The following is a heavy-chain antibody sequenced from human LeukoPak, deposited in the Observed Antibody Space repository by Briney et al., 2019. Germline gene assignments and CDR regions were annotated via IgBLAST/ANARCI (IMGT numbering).Heavy chain of an antibody. CDR1: GFTFSTYA. Sequence: GSLRLSCAASGFTFSTYAMSWVRQAPGKGLEWVSMIVGGGTSTYYADSVKGRFTISRDNSKNTLFLQMNSLRAEDTAVYYCAKHRGFDYWGQGTLVTVSS. D-gene: IGHD3-22*01. CDR2: IVGGGTST. J-gene: IGHJ4*02. CDR3: AKHRGFDY. V-gene: IGHV3-23*01.